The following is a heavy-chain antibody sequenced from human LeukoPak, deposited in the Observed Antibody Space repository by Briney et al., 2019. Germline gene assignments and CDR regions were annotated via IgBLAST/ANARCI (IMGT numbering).Heavy chain of an antibody. J-gene: IGHJ6*03. CDR2: ISGSGGST. CDR3: AKVQSAHYYCYYMDV. V-gene: IGHV3-23*01. Sequence: GGSLRLSCAASGFTFSDYYMSWIRQAPGKGLEWVSAISGSGGSTYYADSVKGRFTISRDNSKNTLYLQMNSLRAEDTAVYYCAKVQSAHYYCYYMDVWGKGTTVTISS. CDR1: GFTFSDYY.